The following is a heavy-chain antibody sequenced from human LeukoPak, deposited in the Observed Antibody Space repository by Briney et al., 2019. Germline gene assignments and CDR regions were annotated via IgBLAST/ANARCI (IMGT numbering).Heavy chain of an antibody. Sequence: SETLSLTCIGSGGSISSYYWSWIRQPPAEELEWMGYIYYSESTNYNPSLKSRVTISVDTSKNQCSLKLSSVTAADTAVYYCARVNSSYYYYGRDVWGQGTTVTVSS. V-gene: IGHV4-59*01. CDR1: GGSISSYY. CDR2: IYYSEST. J-gene: IGHJ6*02. CDR3: ARVNSSYYYYGRDV. D-gene: IGHD6-13*01.